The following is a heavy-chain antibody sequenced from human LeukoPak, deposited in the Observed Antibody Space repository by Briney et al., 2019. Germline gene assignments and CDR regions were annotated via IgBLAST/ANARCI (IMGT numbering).Heavy chain of an antibody. Sequence: SETLSLTCAVSGGSISSGGYSWSWIRQPPGKGLEWIGYIYHSGSTYYNPSLKSRVTISVDRSKNQFSLKLSSVTAADTAVYYCARVVYYDSSGYYYYVWFDPWGQGTLVTVSS. CDR1: GGSISSGGYS. J-gene: IGHJ5*02. V-gene: IGHV4-30-2*01. CDR2: IYHSGST. CDR3: ARVVYYDSSGYYYYVWFDP. D-gene: IGHD3-22*01.